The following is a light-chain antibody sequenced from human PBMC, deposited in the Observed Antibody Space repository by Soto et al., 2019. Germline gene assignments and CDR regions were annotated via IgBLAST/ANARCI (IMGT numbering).Light chain of an antibody. V-gene: IGKV1-27*01. J-gene: IGKJ4*02. CDR2: AAS. CDR3: QTYTSVPA. CDR1: QGISNY. Sequence: DIQMTQSPSSLSASVGDRVTITCRASQGISNYLAWYQQIPGKVPKLLISAASTLQSGVPSRFSGSGSGTDFTLTISSLQPEDAATYYCQTYTSVPAFGGGTKVEIK.